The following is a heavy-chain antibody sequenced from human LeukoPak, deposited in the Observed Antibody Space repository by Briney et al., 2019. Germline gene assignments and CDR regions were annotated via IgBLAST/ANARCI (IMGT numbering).Heavy chain of an antibody. V-gene: IGHV3-7*01. CDR3: ARDGRLPNVVVPAAIIDY. D-gene: IGHD2-2*01. CDR1: EFTFKTFW. Sequence: GGSLRLSCVASEFTFKTFWMSWVRQAPGKGLEWVANIKPDGSDRYYVDSVKGRFTISRDNAKNSLYLQMNSLRAEDTAVYYCARDGRLPNVVVPAAIIDYWGQGTLVTVSS. J-gene: IGHJ4*02. CDR2: IKPDGSDR.